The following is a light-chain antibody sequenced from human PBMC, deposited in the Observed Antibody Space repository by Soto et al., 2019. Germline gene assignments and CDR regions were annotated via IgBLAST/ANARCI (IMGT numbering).Light chain of an antibody. J-gene: IGKJ2*01. Sequence: EIVLTQSPGTLSLSPGERATLSCSASQSVSSSYLAWYQHKPGQAPRLLIYGASSRVTGIPDRFSGSGSVTDFTLTISRLEPEDFAVDDCQHYGSSPHNFGQGTKLEIK. CDR3: QHYGSSPHN. V-gene: IGKV3-20*01. CDR1: QSVSSSY. CDR2: GAS.